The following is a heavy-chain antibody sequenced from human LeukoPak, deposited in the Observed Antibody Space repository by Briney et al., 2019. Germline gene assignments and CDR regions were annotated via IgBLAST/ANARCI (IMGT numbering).Heavy chain of an antibody. CDR2: ISGSGGST. CDR3: AKFSVIAAAGTYYFDY. J-gene: IGHJ4*02. D-gene: IGHD6-13*01. Sequence: PGGSLRLSCAASGFTFSSYGMSWVRQAPGKGLEWVSAISGSGGSTYYADSVKGRFTISRDNSKNTLYLQMNSLRAEDTAVYYCAKFSVIAAAGTYYFDYWGQGTLVTVSS. V-gene: IGHV3-23*01. CDR1: GFTFSSYG.